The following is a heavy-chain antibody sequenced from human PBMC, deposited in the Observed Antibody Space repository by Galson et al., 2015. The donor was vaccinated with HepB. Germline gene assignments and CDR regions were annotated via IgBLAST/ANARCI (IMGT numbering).Heavy chain of an antibody. V-gene: IGHV3-13*04. CDR3: ARAATPYPGSQWYFDL. J-gene: IGHJ2*01. D-gene: IGHD3-10*01. CDR2: INTAADT. CDR1: GFTFSNYD. Sequence: SLRLSCAASGFTFSNYDMHWVRQVIGKGLEWVSGINTAADTYYPGSVKGRFTMSRENAKNSLSLQMDSLRAGDTAVYYCARAATPYPGSQWYFDLWGRGTLVTVSS.